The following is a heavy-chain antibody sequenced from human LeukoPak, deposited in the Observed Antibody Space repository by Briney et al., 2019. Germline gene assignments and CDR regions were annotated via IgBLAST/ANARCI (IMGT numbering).Heavy chain of an antibody. V-gene: IGHV4-30-4*01. CDR1: GGSISSGDYY. J-gene: IGHJ4*02. Sequence: SETLSLTCTVSGGSISSGDYYWSWIRQPPGKGLEWIGYIYYSGSTYYNPSLKSRVTISVDTSKNQFSLKLSSVTAADTAVYYCASSPRGVIHYYFDYWGQGTLVTVSS. CDR2: IYYSGST. D-gene: IGHD3-10*01. CDR3: ASSPRGVIHYYFDY.